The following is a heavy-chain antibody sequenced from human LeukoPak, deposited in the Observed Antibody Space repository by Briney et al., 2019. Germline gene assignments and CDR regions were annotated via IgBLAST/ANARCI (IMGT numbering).Heavy chain of an antibody. Sequence: ASVKVSCKASGYTFTGYYMHWVRQAPGQGLEWMGWINPNSGGTNYAQKFQGRVTMTRDTSISTAYMELSRLRSDDTAVYYCARDRPEYSSGWYGDYWGQGTLVTVSS. V-gene: IGHV1-2*02. CDR1: GYTFTGYY. J-gene: IGHJ4*02. D-gene: IGHD6-19*01. CDR2: INPNSGGT. CDR3: ARDRPEYSSGWYGDY.